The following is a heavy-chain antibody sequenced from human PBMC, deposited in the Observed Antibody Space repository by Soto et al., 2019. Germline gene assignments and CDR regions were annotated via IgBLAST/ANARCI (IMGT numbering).Heavy chain of an antibody. J-gene: IGHJ4*02. CDR3: ATIKARLWFGESKGDD. V-gene: IGHV3-23*01. D-gene: IGHD3-10*01. Sequence: HPGGSLRLSCAASGFTFSSYAMSWVRQAPGKGLEWVSAISGSGGSTYYADSVKGRFTISRDNSKNTLYLQMNSLRAEDTAVYYCATIKARLWFGESKGDDWGQGTLVTVSS. CDR1: GFTFSSYA. CDR2: ISGSGGST.